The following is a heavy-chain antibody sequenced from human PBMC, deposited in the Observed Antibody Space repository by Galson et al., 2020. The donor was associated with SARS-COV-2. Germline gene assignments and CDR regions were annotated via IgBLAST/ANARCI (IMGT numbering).Heavy chain of an antibody. CDR1: GGSISSYY. CDR2: IYYSGST. CDR3: ARWVLPPPANTPRMPVAFDI. Sequence: SETLSLTCTVSGGSISSYYWSWIRQPPGKGLEWIGYIYYSGSTNYNPSLKSRVTISVDTSKNQFSLKLSSVTAADTAVYYCARWVLPPPANTPRMPVAFDIWGQGTMVTVSS. V-gene: IGHV4-59*08. J-gene: IGHJ3*02. D-gene: IGHD2-2*01.